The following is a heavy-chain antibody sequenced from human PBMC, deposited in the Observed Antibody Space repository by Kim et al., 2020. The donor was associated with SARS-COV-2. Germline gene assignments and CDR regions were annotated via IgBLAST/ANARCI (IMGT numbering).Heavy chain of an antibody. CDR1: GFTFSSYG. CDR3: AKGEKWGRRWVCVY. CDR2: ISCDGSNK. D-gene: IGHD3-16*01. J-gene: IGHJ4*02. V-gene: IGHV3-30*18. Sequence: GGSLRLSCAASGFTFSSYGMHWVRQAPGKGLEWVSVISCDGSNKYYADSVKGRFTISRDNSKNTLYLQMNSLRAEDTAVYYCAKGEKWGRRWVCVYWGQGTLVTVSS.